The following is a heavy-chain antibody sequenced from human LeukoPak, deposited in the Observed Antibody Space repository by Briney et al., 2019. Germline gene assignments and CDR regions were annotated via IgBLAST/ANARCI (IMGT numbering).Heavy chain of an antibody. Sequence: PSETLSLTCSVSGGSISSSSSYWGWIRQPPGKGLEWIGSIYYSGSSFDNPALKSRVTISVDTSKNQFSLKLSSVTAADTAVYYCARTVGATRLDVWGKGTTVTISS. V-gene: IGHV4-39*01. CDR1: GGSISSSSSY. D-gene: IGHD1-26*01. J-gene: IGHJ6*04. CDR2: IYYSGSS. CDR3: ARTVGATRLDV.